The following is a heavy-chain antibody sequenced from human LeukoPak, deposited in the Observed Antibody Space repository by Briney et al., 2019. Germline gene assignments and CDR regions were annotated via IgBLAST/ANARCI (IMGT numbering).Heavy chain of an antibody. CDR1: GFTVSSNY. Sequence: GGSLRLSCAASGFTVSSNYMSWVRQAPGKGLEWVSVIYSGGSTYYADSVKGRFTISRDNSKNTLYLQMNSRRAEDMAVYYYARGPSDYGLILDHPIDYWGQGTLVTVSS. J-gene: IGHJ4*02. V-gene: IGHV3-66*01. D-gene: IGHD4-17*01. CDR3: ARGPSDYGLILDHPIDY. CDR2: IYSGGST.